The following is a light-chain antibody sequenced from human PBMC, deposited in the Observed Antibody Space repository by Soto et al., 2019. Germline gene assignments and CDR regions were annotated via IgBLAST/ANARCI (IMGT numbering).Light chain of an antibody. CDR3: QQYSSWPPIT. J-gene: IGKJ5*01. V-gene: IGKV3-20*01. Sequence: EFVLTQSPGTLSLSPGERATLSCRASQTVRNNYLAWYQQKPGQAPRLLIYDASSRATGIPDRFSGSGSGTEFTLTISSLQSEDFAVYFCQQYSSWPPITFGQGTRLEIK. CDR2: DAS. CDR1: QTVRNNY.